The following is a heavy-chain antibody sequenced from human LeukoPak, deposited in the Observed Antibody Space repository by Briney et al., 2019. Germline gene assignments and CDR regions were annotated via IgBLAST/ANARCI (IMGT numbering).Heavy chain of an antibody. D-gene: IGHD3-3*01. CDR1: GGSISSSSYY. V-gene: IGHV4-39*01. CDR2: IYYSGST. Sequence: SETLSLTCTVSGGSISSSSYYWGWIRQPPGKGLEWIGGIYYSGSTYYNPSLKSRVNISVDTSKNQFSLKLSSVTAADTAVYYCARSVSTYDFWSGPIRWFDPWGQGTLVTVSS. J-gene: IGHJ5*02. CDR3: ARSVSTYDFWSGPIRWFDP.